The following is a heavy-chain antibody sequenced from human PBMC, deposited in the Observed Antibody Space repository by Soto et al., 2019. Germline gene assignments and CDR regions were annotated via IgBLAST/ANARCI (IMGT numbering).Heavy chain of an antibody. CDR1: GYTFPASY. CDR3: AREGSLVGAMDL. CDR2: INPNSGGT. V-gene: IGHV1-2*02. J-gene: IGHJ5*02. D-gene: IGHD1-26*01. Sequence: QVQLVQSGAEVKKPGASVKVSCKASGYTFPASYMHWVRQAPGQGLEWMGWINPNSGGTNYAQKFQGRVSMTSYTAIRFAYMEIKRLRSDDTAVYYCAREGSLVGAMDLWGQGTLVTVSS.